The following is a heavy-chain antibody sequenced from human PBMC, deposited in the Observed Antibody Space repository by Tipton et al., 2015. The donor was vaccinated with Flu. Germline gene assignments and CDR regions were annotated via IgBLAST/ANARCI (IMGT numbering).Heavy chain of an antibody. D-gene: IGHD6-19*01. V-gene: IGHV4-38-2*02. CDR2: IHRTGNT. CDR1: GDSIGSDYY. CDR3: ARGVRGPVSSGWYDDS. Sequence: TLSLTCSVSGDSIGSDYYWGWIRQPPGKGLEWIGNIHRTGNTYHNPSLKSRVTISLDRSKNQFSLKLSSVTAADTAVYYCARGVRGPVSSGWYDDSWGQGTLVTVSS. J-gene: IGHJ4*02.